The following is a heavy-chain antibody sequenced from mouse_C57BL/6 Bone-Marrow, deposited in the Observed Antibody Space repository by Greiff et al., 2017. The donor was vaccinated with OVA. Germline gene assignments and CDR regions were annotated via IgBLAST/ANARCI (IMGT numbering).Heavy chain of an antibody. V-gene: IGHV5-17*01. CDR3: ARPYGNYGYFDY. J-gene: IGHJ2*01. CDR2: ISSGSSTI. D-gene: IGHD2-1*01. Sequence: EVMLVESGGGLVKPGGSLKLSCAASGFTFSDYGMHWVRQAPEKGLEWVAYISSGSSTIYYADTVKGRFTISRDNAKNTLFLQMTSLRSEDTAMYYCARPYGNYGYFDYWGQGTTLTVSS. CDR1: GFTFSDYG.